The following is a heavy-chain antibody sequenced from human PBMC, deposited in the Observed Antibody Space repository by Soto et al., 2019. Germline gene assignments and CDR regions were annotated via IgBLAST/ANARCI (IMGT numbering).Heavy chain of an antibody. CDR1: GGSISSSSYY. J-gene: IGHJ4*02. CDR2: IYYDGST. V-gene: IGHV4-39*01. Sequence: SETLSLTCTVSGGSISSSSYYWGWIRQPPGKGLEWIGGIYYDGSTYYNPSLKSRVTISVDTSKNQFSLKLRSVTAADTAVYYCASWATFGVVVSWGQGTLVTVSS. D-gene: IGHD3-3*01. CDR3: ASWATFGVVVS.